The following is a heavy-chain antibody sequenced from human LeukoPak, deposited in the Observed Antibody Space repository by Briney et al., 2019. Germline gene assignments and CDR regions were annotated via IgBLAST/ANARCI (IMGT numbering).Heavy chain of an antibody. CDR2: ISWDGGST. Sequence: QTGGSLRLSCGASGFTFDDYAMHWVRQAPGKGLEWVSLISWDGGSTYYADSVKGRFTISRDNSKNSLYPQMNSLRAEDTALYYCAKDTAAAGTDLHLDYWGQGTLVTVSS. D-gene: IGHD6-13*01. V-gene: IGHV3-43D*04. CDR3: AKDTAAAGTDLHLDY. J-gene: IGHJ4*02. CDR1: GFTFDDYA.